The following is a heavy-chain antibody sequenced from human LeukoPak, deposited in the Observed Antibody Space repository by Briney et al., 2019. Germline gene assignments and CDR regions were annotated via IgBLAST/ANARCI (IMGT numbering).Heavy chain of an antibody. D-gene: IGHD6-13*01. CDR2: IKQDGSEK. Sequence: GGSLRLSCAASGFTFSRYWMTWVRQAPGKGLEWVATIKQDGSEKDYVDSVRGRFTISRDNAKNSLYLQMNSLRAGDTALYYCARAGGSSWADYWGQGTLVTVSS. V-gene: IGHV3-7*01. CDR3: ARAGGSSWADY. J-gene: IGHJ4*02. CDR1: GFTFSRYW.